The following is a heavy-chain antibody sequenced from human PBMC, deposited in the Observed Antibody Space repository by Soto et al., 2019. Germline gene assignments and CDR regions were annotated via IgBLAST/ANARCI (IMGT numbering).Heavy chain of an antibody. D-gene: IGHD6-6*01. Sequence: SETLSLTCTVSGGSVSSGSYYWSWIRQPPGKGLEWIGYIYYSGSTNYNPSLKSRVTISVDTSKNQLSLKLSSMTAADTAVYCCARRRYSSSSIDYWGHGTQVTVSS. CDR1: GGSVSSGSYY. CDR3: ARRRYSSSSIDY. J-gene: IGHJ4*01. CDR2: IYYSGST. V-gene: IGHV4-61*01.